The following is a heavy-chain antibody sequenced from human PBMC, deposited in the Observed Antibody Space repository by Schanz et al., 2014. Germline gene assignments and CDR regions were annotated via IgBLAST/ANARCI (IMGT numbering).Heavy chain of an antibody. CDR3: ARSRGFDSIFDF. D-gene: IGHD5-12*01. CDR1: GFNFSNYG. V-gene: IGHV3-48*01. CDR2: ISPNGVTI. J-gene: IGHJ4*02. Sequence: VQLVESGGGVVQPGRSLRLSCAASGFNFSNYGMNWVRQAPGKGLEWVAHISPNGVTIYYADSVKGRFTISRDNAKNSLYLQMNSLRAEDTAVYYCARSRGFDSIFDFWGRGTLVTVSS.